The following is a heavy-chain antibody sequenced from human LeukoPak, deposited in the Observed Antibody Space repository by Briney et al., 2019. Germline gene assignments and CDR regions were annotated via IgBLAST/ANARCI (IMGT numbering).Heavy chain of an antibody. V-gene: IGHV1-18*01. J-gene: IGHJ6*03. Sequence: PGGSLRLSCAASGFTFSSYGMSWVRQAPGKGLEWMGWISAYNGNTNYAQKLQGRVTMTTDTSTSTAYMELRSLRSDDTAVYYCARSGSGWYVRYYYYYMDVWGKGTTVTVSS. D-gene: IGHD6-19*01. CDR3: ARSGSGWYVRYYYYYMDV. CDR2: ISAYNGNT. CDR1: GFTFSSYG.